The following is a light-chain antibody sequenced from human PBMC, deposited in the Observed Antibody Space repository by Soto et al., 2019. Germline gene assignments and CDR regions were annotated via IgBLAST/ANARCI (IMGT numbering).Light chain of an antibody. CDR1: QSVGSY. CDR2: DAS. CDR3: QQRSNWPLT. Sequence: EIVMTQSPATLSVSPGERATLSCRASQSVGSYLAWYQQKPGQAPRLLIYDASNRATGIPARFSGSGSGTDFTLTISSLEPEDFAVYYCQQRSNWPLTFGGGTKVDI. J-gene: IGKJ4*01. V-gene: IGKV3-11*01.